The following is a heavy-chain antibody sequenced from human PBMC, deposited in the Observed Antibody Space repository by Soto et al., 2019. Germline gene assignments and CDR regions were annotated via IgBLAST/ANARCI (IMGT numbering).Heavy chain of an antibody. Sequence: QVQLVESGGGVVQPGKSLRLSCAASGFTFSSYGMHWVRQAPGKGLEWVAVISYDGSNKYYADSVKGRFTISRDNSKNTRYLQMNSLRAEDTAVYYCAKDPDSTGYWGQGTLVTVSS. CDR1: GFTFSSYG. CDR2: ISYDGSNK. CDR3: AKDPDSTGY. D-gene: IGHD3-22*01. J-gene: IGHJ4*02. V-gene: IGHV3-30*18.